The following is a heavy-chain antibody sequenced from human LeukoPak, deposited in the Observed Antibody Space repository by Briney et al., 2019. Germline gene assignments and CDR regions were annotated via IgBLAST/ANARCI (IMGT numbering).Heavy chain of an antibody. J-gene: IGHJ3*02. V-gene: IGHV3-30-3*01. D-gene: IGHD3-22*01. Sequence: LSLTCTVSGGSISSSSYYWGWIRQPPGKGLEWVAVISYDGSNKYYADSVKGRFTISRDNSKNTLYLQMNSLRAEDTAVYYCAREDRGNYLDAFDIWGQGTMVTVSS. CDR2: ISYDGSNK. CDR1: GGSISSSS. CDR3: AREDRGNYLDAFDI.